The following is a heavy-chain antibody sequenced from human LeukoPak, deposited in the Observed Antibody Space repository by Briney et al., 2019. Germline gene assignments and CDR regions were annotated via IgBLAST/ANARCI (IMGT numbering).Heavy chain of an antibody. Sequence: SQTLSLTCTVSGGSISSGGYYWSWIRQPPGKGLEWIGYIYHSGSTYYNPSLKSRVTISVDRSKNQFSLKLSSVTAADTAVYYCARTGGREWELTYYFDYWGQGTLVTVSS. CDR2: IYHSGST. CDR1: GGSISSGGYY. D-gene: IGHD1-26*01. J-gene: IGHJ4*02. CDR3: ARTGGREWELTYYFDY. V-gene: IGHV4-30-2*01.